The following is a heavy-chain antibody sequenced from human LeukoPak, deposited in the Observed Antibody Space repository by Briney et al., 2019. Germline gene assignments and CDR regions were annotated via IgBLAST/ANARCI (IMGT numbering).Heavy chain of an antibody. J-gene: IGHJ4*02. V-gene: IGHV3-23*01. CDR1: GFTFSTYA. Sequence: GGSLRLSCAASGFTFSTYAMNWVRQAPGKGLEWVSVIAGNGGGIYYADSVKGRFTISRDNSKNTLYLQMNSLRAEDTATYYCVKDRKPDSRYNFDYWGQGTLVTVSS. CDR3: VKDRKPDSRYNFDY. CDR2: IAGNGGGI. D-gene: IGHD5-12*01.